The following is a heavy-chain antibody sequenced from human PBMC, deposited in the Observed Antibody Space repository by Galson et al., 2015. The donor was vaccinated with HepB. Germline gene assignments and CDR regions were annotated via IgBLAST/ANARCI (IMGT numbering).Heavy chain of an antibody. CDR1: GFTFSSYA. Sequence: SLRLSCAASGFTFSSYAMHWIRQAPGKGLEWVAVISYDGSNKYYADSVKGRFTISRDNSKNTLFLQMNSLRAEDTARYYCVKDREPDGLYDLDYWGRGTRITVSS. V-gene: IGHV3-30-3*01. J-gene: IGHJ4*02. D-gene: IGHD5/OR15-5a*01. CDR2: ISYDGSNK. CDR3: VKDREPDGLYDLDY.